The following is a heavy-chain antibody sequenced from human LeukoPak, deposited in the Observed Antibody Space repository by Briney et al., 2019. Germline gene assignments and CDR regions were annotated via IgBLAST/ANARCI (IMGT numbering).Heavy chain of an antibody. D-gene: IGHD3-10*01. CDR2: ISGSGGST. J-gene: IGHJ4*02. CDR1: GFTFSSYA. CDR3: AKMAGPGVMEYGVRGVPPPYYFDY. Sequence: GGSLRLSCAASGFTFSSYAMSWVRQAPGKGMEWVSAISGSGGSTYYADSVKGRFTISRDNSKNTLYLQMNSLRAEDTAVYYCAKMAGPGVMEYGVRGVPPPYYFDYWGQGTLVTVSS. V-gene: IGHV3-23*01.